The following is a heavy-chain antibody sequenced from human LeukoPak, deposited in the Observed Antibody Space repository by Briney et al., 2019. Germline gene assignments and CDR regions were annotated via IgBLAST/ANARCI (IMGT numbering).Heavy chain of an antibody. CDR2: INPNTGGT. V-gene: IGHV1-2*02. J-gene: IGHJ4*02. Sequence: GAPVKVSCKASGYTFTAYYIHWVRQAPGQGLEWMGWINPNTGGTNFAQRFQGRVTMTRDTSINTAYMELSSLRSDDTAMYYCAREGAPQLSSYFDHWGQGTLVTVSS. CDR3: AREGAPQLSSYFDH. D-gene: IGHD1-1*01. CDR1: GYTFTAYY.